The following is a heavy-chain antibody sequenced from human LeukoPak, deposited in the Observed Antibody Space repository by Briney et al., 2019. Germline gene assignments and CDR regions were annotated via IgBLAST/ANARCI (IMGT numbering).Heavy chain of an antibody. D-gene: IGHD5-12*01. J-gene: IGHJ4*02. CDR3: ARGPNSGYDYRGPLDY. CDR2: IYSGGST. Sequence: GGSLRLSCAASGFTVSSNYMSWVRQAPGKGLEWVSVIYSGGSTYYADSVKGRFTISRDNSKNTLYLQMNSLGAEDTAVYYCARGPNSGYDYRGPLDYWGQGTLVTVSS. V-gene: IGHV3-53*01. CDR1: GFTVSSNY.